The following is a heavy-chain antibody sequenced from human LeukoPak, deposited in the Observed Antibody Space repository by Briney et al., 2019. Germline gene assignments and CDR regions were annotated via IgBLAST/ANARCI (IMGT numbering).Heavy chain of an antibody. CDR2: IYYSGST. CDR1: GGSISSYY. Sequence: PSETLSLTCTVSGGSISSYYWSWIRQPPGKGLEWIGYIYYSGSTNYNPSLKSRVTISVDTSKNQFSLKLSSVTAADTAVYYCARDKGGHGYFDYWGQGTLVTVSS. CDR3: ARDKGGHGYFDY. V-gene: IGHV4-59*01. D-gene: IGHD5-12*01. J-gene: IGHJ4*02.